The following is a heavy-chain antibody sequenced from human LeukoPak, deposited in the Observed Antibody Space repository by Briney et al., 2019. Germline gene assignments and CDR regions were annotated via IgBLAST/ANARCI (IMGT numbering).Heavy chain of an antibody. CDR1: GFTFNTYS. V-gene: IGHV3-21*06. CDR3: LRGDRRDY. CDR2: IDNSGGYM. J-gene: IGHJ4*02. Sequence: KSGGSLRLSCEASGFTFNTYSMNWARQAPGKGLEWVSSIDNSGGYMFYADSVKGRFIISRDNAKDSLYLQMNSLRVEDTAVYYCLRGDRRDYWGQGTLVTVSS.